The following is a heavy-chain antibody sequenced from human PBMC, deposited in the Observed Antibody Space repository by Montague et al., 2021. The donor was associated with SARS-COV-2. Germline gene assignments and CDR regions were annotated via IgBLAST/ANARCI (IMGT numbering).Heavy chain of an antibody. CDR1: GGSFSGYY. Sequence: SETLSLTCAVYGGSFSGYYWSWIRQPPGKGLEWIGEINHSGSTNYNPSLKSRVTISVDASKNQFSLKLSSVTAADTAVYYCARGRTVTTFYYYYGMDVWGQGTTVTVSS. D-gene: IGHD4-17*01. CDR2: INHSGST. CDR3: ARGRTVTTFYYYYGMDV. V-gene: IGHV4-34*01. J-gene: IGHJ6*02.